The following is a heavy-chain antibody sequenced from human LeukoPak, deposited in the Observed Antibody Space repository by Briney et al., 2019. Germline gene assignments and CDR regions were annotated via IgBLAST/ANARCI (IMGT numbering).Heavy chain of an antibody. J-gene: IGHJ3*02. V-gene: IGHV3-21*01. Sequence: PGGSLRLSCAASGFTFSSYSMNWVRQAPGKWLEWVSSISSSSSYIYYADSVKGRFTISRDNAKNSLYLQMNSLRAGDTAVYYCARDMDTGYAFDIWGQGTMVTVSS. D-gene: IGHD5-18*01. CDR3: ARDMDTGYAFDI. CDR2: ISSSSSYI. CDR1: GFTFSSYS.